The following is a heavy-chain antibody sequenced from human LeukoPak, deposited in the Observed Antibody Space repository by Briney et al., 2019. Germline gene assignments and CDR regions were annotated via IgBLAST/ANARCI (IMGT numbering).Heavy chain of an antibody. CDR3: ARESQRQLVWRGWFDP. CDR1: GGSISSSSYY. J-gene: IGHJ5*02. Sequence: SETLSLTCTVSGGSISSSSYYRGWIRQPPGKGLEWIGSIYYSGSTYYNPSLKSRVTISVDTSKNQFSLKLSSVTAADTAVYYCARESQRQLVWRGWFDPWGQGTLVTVSS. D-gene: IGHD6-13*01. CDR2: IYYSGST. V-gene: IGHV4-39*07.